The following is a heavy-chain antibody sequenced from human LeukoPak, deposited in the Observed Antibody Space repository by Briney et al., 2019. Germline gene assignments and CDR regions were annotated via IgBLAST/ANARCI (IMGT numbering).Heavy chain of an antibody. J-gene: IGHJ2*01. Sequence: SQTLSLTCVISGDSVSSTRAAWNWIRQSPSRGLEWLGRTYYRSKWYSDYAVSVKSRITISPETSKNQFSLHLNSVTPEDAAMYYCARVSGVCNGGGCHTWFFDLWGRGTLVTVSS. D-gene: IGHD2-15*01. CDR1: GDSVSSTRAA. CDR3: ARVSGVCNGGGCHTWFFDL. V-gene: IGHV6-1*01. CDR2: TYYRSKWYS.